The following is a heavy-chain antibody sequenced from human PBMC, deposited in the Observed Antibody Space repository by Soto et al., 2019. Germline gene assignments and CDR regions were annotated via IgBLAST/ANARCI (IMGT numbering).Heavy chain of an antibody. CDR3: ARDRTDSGYYTNWLDP. Sequence: SVKVSCKASGGTFCSDAITWVRQAPGQGLEWVGRIIPIFGTTNYAQNLQGRVTISADKSTLTSYMELHSLTSDDTALYYCARDRTDSGYYTNWLDPWGQGTQVTVSS. J-gene: IGHJ5*02. V-gene: IGHV1-69*06. D-gene: IGHD3-22*01. CDR2: IIPIFGTT. CDR1: GGTFCSDA.